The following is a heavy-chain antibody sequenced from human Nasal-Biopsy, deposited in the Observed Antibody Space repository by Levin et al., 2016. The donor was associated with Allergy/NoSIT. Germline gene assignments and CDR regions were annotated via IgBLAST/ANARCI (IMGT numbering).Heavy chain of an antibody. Sequence: GESLKISCAASGFTFDEYAMDWVRQPPGKGLEWVASISSGSTYIFYADSVKGRFTISRDNSKNTLYLQMNSLRAEDTAVYYCARDWGEVMTIEDYFDYWGQGTLVTVSS. V-gene: IGHV3-21*01. CDR2: ISSGSTYI. CDR1: GFTFDEYA. CDR3: ARDWGEVMTIEDYFDY. D-gene: IGHD3-16*01. J-gene: IGHJ4*02.